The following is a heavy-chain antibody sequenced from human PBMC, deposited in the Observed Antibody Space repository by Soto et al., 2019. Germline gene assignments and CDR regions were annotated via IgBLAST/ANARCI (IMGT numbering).Heavy chain of an antibody. Sequence: GGSLRLSCAASGFNFTRSGIHWVRQPPGKGLEWLAVISNDGNEKYYADSVRGRFTISRDNSKNTLYLKMTGLRPEDTAVYYCAKDRGNYHNLHCYFDLWGRGSLATAPQ. J-gene: IGHJ2*01. CDR2: ISNDGNEK. D-gene: IGHD1-1*01. CDR1: GFNFTRSG. CDR3: AKDRGNYHNLHCYFDL. V-gene: IGHV3-30*18.